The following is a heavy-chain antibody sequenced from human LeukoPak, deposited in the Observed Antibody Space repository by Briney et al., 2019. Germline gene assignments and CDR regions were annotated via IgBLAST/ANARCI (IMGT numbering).Heavy chain of an antibody. CDR1: GYSFTSYW. CDR2: IYPGDSDT. J-gene: IGHJ4*02. CDR3: ARRLISSSKNSGFDY. V-gene: IGHV5-51*01. D-gene: IGHD6-6*01. Sequence: GESLKISCKGSGYSFTSYWIGWVRQMPGKGLEWMGIIYPGDSDTKYSPSFQGQVTISADKSISTAYLQWSSLKASDTAMYYCARRLISSSKNSGFDYWGQGTLVTVSS.